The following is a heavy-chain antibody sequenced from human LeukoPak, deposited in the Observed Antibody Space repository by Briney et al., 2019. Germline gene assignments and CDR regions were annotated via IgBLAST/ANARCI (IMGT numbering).Heavy chain of an antibody. CDR2: IYYSGST. V-gene: IGHV4-59*11. CDR3: ARVLRYGASIPYYFDY. D-gene: IGHD4-17*01. Sequence: SETLSLTCTVSGGSISSHYWSWIRQPPGKGLEWIGYIYYSGSTNYNPSLKSRVTISVDTSKNQFSLKLSSVTAADTAVYYCARVLRYGASIPYYFDYWGQGTLVTVSS. J-gene: IGHJ4*02. CDR1: GGSISSHY.